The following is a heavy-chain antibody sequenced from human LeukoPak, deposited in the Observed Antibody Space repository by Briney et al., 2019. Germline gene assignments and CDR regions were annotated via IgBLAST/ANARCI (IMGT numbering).Heavy chain of an antibody. CDR2: IKSQTDGGTT. CDR3: PISGMGDLRGGES. V-gene: IGHV3-15*01. D-gene: IGHD3-16*01. CDR1: GFTFSKAW. J-gene: IGHJ4*02. Sequence: GGSLRLSCAASGFTFSKAWMSWVRQAPGKGLVWIGRIKSQTDGGTTDYAAPGKGRFTISRDDSKNTLYLQMNSLESEDTAVYYCPISGMGDLRGGESWGRGALVTVS.